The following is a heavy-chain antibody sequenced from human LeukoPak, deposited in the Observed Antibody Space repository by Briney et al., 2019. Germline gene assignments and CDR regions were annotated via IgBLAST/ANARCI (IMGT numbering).Heavy chain of an antibody. J-gene: IGHJ4*02. CDR2: IYITGST. V-gene: IGHV3-53*01. CDR3: ATDGASCGGDCYSDY. Sequence: GGSLRLSCAASGFTVSSNYMHWVRQAPGEGLEWVSVIYITGSTFYADSVKGRYTISRDNTKNTLYLQMQSLRAEDTAVYYCATDGASCGGDCYSDYWGQGTLVTVSS. CDR1: GFTVSSNY. D-gene: IGHD2-21*02.